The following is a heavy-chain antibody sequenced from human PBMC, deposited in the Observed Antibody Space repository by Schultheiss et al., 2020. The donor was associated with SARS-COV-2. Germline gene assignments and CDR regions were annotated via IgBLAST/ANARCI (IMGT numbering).Heavy chain of an antibody. J-gene: IGHJ6*02. Sequence: GGSLRLSCAASGFTFDDYAMHWVRQAPGKGLEWVSAISGSGGSTYYADSVKGRFTISRDNAKNSLYLQMNSLRAEDTAVYYCARAGYGMDVWGQGTTVTVSS. V-gene: IGHV3-20*04. CDR1: GFTFDDYA. CDR3: ARAGYGMDV. CDR2: ISGSGGST.